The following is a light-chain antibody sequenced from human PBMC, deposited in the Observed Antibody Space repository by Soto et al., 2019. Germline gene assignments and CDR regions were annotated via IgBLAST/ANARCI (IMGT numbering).Light chain of an antibody. Sequence: DIQMTQSPPSLSASLGDSVTITCRASQTITRNLNWYQQKPGKPPNLLIFGASSLQSGVPSRFVGSGSGTPFTLTVTNLQPEDFATYFCQQSSTTPWTFGQGTKVEVK. V-gene: IGKV1-39*01. J-gene: IGKJ1*01. CDR1: QTITRN. CDR2: GAS. CDR3: QQSSTTPWT.